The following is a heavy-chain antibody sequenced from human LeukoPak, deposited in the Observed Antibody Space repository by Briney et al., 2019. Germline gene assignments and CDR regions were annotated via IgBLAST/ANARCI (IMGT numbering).Heavy chain of an antibody. D-gene: IGHD6-19*01. CDR2: ISAYNGNT. CDR1: GYTFTSYG. CDR3: ARSYSSGWYAVY. J-gene: IGHJ4*02. Sequence: GASVKVSCKASGYTFTSYGISWVRQAPGQGLEWMGWISAYNGNTNYAQKLQGRVTMTTDTATSKAYMEVSGLRFDYTAVYYCARSYSSGWYAVYWGQGTLVTVSS. V-gene: IGHV1-18*04.